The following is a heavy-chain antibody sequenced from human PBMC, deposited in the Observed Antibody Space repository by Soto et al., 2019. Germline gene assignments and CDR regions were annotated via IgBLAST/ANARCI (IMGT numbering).Heavy chain of an antibody. V-gene: IGHV3-9*01. Sequence: EVQLVESGGGLVQPGRSLRLSCAASGFTFDDYAIHWVRQAPGKGLEWVSGISWNSGSIGYADSVRGRFTISRDNAKNSLYLQMNSLRAEDTALYYCAKGRADYYYMDVWCKGTTVTVSS. J-gene: IGHJ6*03. CDR1: GFTFDDYA. CDR3: AKGRADYYYMDV. CDR2: ISWNSGSI.